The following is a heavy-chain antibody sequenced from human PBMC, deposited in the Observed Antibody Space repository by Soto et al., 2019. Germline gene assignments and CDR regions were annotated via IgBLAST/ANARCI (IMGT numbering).Heavy chain of an antibody. V-gene: IGHV3-23*01. CDR1: GFTFSSYA. D-gene: IGHD2-2*01. CDR3: AKDLLIVVVPAAMDWFDP. CDR2: ISGSGGGT. Sequence: GGSLRLSCAASGFTFSSYAMSWVRRAPGKGLEWVSAISGSGGGTYYADSVKGRFTISRDNSKNTLYLQMNSLRAEDTAVYYCAKDLLIVVVPAAMDWFDPWGQGTLVTVSS. J-gene: IGHJ5*02.